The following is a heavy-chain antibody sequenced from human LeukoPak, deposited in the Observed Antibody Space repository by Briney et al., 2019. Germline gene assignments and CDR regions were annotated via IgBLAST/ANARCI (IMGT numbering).Heavy chain of an antibody. CDR2: ISYDGSNK. CDR3: AKAEYCTGARCYSAAFAY. J-gene: IGHJ4*02. Sequence: GGSLRLSCAASGFTFSNYGLHWVRQAPGKGLEWLAVISYDGSNKYYADSVKGRFTISRDNSKNTLYLQMNSLRAENTGVYYCAKAEYCTGARCYSAAFAYWGQGTLVTVSS. CDR1: GFTFSNYG. V-gene: IGHV3-30*18. D-gene: IGHD2-8*02.